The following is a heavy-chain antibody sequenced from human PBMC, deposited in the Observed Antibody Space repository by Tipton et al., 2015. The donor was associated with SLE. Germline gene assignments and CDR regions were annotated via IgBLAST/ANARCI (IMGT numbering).Heavy chain of an antibody. CDR2: IYYSGNT. D-gene: IGHD2-21*02. Sequence: LRLSCTVSGGSISSGGYYWTWIRQLPGKGLEWIGYIYYSGNTYYNPSLGSRLTISVDTSKNLFSLELRSVTAADTALFYCVRVGDVNVVPGRSDRHFDYWGQGILVTVSS. V-gene: IGHV4-31*03. J-gene: IGHJ4*02. CDR1: GGSISSGGYY. CDR3: VRVGDVNVVPGRSDRHFDY.